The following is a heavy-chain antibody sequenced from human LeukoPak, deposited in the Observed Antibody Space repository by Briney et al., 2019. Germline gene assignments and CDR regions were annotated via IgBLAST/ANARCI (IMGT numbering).Heavy chain of an antibody. D-gene: IGHD5-18*01. J-gene: IGHJ4*02. V-gene: IGHV3-48*01. CDR2: ISSSSSTI. CDR1: GLTFISYS. Sequence: PGGSLKLSFAASGLTFISYSMNWVGRAPGRGREGVPYISSSSSTIYYADSVKGRFTISRDNAKNSLYLQMNSLRAEDTAVYYCARDPRGYSYGYFDYWGQGTLVTVSS. CDR3: ARDPRGYSYGYFDY.